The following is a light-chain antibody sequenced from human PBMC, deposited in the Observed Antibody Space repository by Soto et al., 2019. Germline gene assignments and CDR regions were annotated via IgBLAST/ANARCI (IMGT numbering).Light chain of an antibody. CDR2: SAS. CDR3: QHYKMYSPWT. Sequence: DIQMTQSPSFVSSSVGDRVTITCWPGQTVTDYLNWYQHKPGKAPKLLIYSASTLQSGVPSRFSGSGSGTEFTLTISSLQPDDFATYYCQHYKMYSPWTFGQGTKVDIK. CDR1: QTVTDY. J-gene: IGKJ1*01. V-gene: IGKV1-39*02.